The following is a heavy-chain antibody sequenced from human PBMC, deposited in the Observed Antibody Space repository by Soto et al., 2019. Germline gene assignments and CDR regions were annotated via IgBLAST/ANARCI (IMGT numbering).Heavy chain of an antibody. CDR3: ARDRYFYDSRCYYRTLES. CDR2: IFHSGIT. D-gene: IGHD3-22*01. Sequence: SQTLSLTCTVSGGSFSNDYWTWIRQSPGKGLEWIGYIFHSGITDYNPSLQSRVTISIGTSRNHFSLNLTSVTAADTAVYYCARDRYFYDSRCYYRTLESWGQGTLVTVYS. J-gene: IGHJ4*02. CDR1: GGSFSNDY. V-gene: IGHV4-59*01.